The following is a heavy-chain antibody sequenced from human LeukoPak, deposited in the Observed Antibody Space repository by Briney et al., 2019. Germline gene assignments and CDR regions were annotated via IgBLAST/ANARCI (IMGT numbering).Heavy chain of an antibody. D-gene: IGHD1-1*01. V-gene: IGHV3-23*01. CDR1: GFTFSSYA. CDR3: AKTRERVGSQSVDY. J-gene: IGHJ4*02. CDR2: ISGSGGST. Sequence: PGGSLRLSCAASGFTFSSYAMSWVRQAPGKGLEWVSAISGSGGSTYYADSVKGRFTISRDNSKNTLYLQMNSLRAEDTAVYYCAKTRERVGSQSVDYWGQGTLVTVSS.